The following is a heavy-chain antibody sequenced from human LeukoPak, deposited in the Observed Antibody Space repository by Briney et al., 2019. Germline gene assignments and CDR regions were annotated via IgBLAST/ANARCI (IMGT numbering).Heavy chain of an antibody. Sequence: GGSLRLSCAASGFTFSSYAMSWVRQSPGKGLEWVSAISGSGGSTYYADSVKGRFTISRDNSKNTLYLQMNSLRAEDTAVYYCAKPEGLIIRGVTPEYFQHWGQGTLVTVSS. D-gene: IGHD3-10*01. J-gene: IGHJ1*01. CDR2: ISGSGGST. CDR3: AKPEGLIIRGVTPEYFQH. CDR1: GFTFSSYA. V-gene: IGHV3-23*01.